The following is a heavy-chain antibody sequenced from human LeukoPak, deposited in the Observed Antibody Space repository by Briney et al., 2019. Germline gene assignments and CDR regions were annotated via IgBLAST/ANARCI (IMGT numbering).Heavy chain of an antibody. V-gene: IGHV3-30*02. CDR2: IRYDASNK. Sequence: GGSLRLSCAASGFTFSDYGMHWVRQAPGKGLQWVAFIRYDASNKYYGDSVQGRFTISRDNSKNTLYLQMNGLGTEDTALYYCAKDGNFRVPGEDWGQGTLVTVSS. J-gene: IGHJ4*02. D-gene: IGHD3-10*01. CDR1: GFTFSDYG. CDR3: AKDGNFRVPGED.